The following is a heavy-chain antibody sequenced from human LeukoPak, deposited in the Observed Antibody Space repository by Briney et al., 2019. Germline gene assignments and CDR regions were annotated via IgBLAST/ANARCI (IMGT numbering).Heavy chain of an antibody. CDR2: IYYSGST. Sequence: SETLSLTCSVSGGSITGYYWSWIRQPPGKGLECIGYIYYSGSTNYNPSLGSQVTISVDTSKSQFSLKLSSVTAADTAVYYCARRTTGSRGDAFDIWGQGTMVTVSS. CDR3: ARRTTGSRGDAFDI. V-gene: IGHV4-59*08. D-gene: IGHD2/OR15-2a*01. CDR1: GGSITGYY. J-gene: IGHJ3*02.